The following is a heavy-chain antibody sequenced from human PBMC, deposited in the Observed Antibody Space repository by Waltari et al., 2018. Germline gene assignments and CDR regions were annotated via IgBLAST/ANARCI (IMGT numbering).Heavy chain of an antibody. CDR1: GLTFNPYL. CDR2: ISSDGNIA. D-gene: IGHD3-3*01. V-gene: IGHV3-74*01. Sequence: EVQVVESGGGLAQPGGSLSLSCAASGLTFNPYLMHWVRQAPGKGLVWVAHISSDGNIANYAYSVKGRFTISRDNAKNTLFLQMNSLRVEDTAVYYCTTSHNYTTFDIWGQGTVVTVSS. CDR3: TTSHNYTTFDI. J-gene: IGHJ3*02.